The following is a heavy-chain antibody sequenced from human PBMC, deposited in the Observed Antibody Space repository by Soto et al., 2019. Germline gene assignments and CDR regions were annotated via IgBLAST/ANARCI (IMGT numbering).Heavy chain of an antibody. CDR3: ARSSYSGYDWTWFDP. D-gene: IGHD5-12*01. V-gene: IGHV1-69*02. CDR1: GGTFSSYT. J-gene: IGHJ5*02. CDR2: IIPILGIA. Sequence: SVKVSCKASGGTFSSYTISWVRQAPGQGLEWMGRIIPILGIANYAQKFQGRVTITADKSTSTAYMELSSLRSEDTAVYYCARSSYSGYDWTWFDPWGQGTLVTVSS.